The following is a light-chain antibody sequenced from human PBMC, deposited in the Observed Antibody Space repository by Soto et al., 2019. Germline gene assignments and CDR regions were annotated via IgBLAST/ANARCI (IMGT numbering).Light chain of an antibody. J-gene: IGKJ4*01. CDR2: AAS. Sequence: VMTHSPATLSVSPGERATLSCRASQSVGSNLAWYQQKPGQAPRLLIYAASTRATGIPARFSGSGSGTEFTLTINSLQSEDFAVYYCQQYDAWPLTFGGGSKA. CDR1: QSVGSN. CDR3: QQYDAWPLT. V-gene: IGKV3-15*01.